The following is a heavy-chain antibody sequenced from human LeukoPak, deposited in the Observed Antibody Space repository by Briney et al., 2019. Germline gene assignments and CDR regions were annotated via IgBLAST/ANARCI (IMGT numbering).Heavy chain of an antibody. Sequence: ASVKVSCKASGYTFTSYDINWVRQATGQGLEWMGRMNPNSGNTGYAQKFQGRVTMTRNTSISTAYMELSSLRSEDTAVYYCARVSSSWSGYYFDYWGQGTLVTVSS. D-gene: IGHD6-13*01. CDR3: ARVSSSWSGYYFDY. V-gene: IGHV1-8*01. CDR1: GYTFTSYD. CDR2: MNPNSGNT. J-gene: IGHJ4*02.